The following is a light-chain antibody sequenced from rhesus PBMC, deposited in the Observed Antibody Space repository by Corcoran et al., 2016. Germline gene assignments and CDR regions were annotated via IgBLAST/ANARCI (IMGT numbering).Light chain of an antibody. CDR3: LQDYTTPYS. CDR2: AGS. Sequence: DIQMTQSPSSLSASVGDRFTVTCRASQGINKDLSWYQQKPEKAPSLLILAGSGLQTGVPSRFSGIGSVTDFTLTISSLKPEDGATYYCLQDYTTPYSFGQGTKVEIK. CDR1: QGINKD. J-gene: IGKJ2*01. V-gene: IGKV1-94*01.